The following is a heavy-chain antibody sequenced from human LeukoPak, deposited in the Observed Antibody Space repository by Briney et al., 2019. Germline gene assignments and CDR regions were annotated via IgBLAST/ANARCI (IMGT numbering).Heavy chain of an antibody. V-gene: IGHV1-8*01. CDR1: GYTFTSYD. D-gene: IGHD3-22*01. CDR3: ARVDSSGYYYYYGMDV. J-gene: IGHJ6*02. CDR2: MNPNSGNT. Sequence: ASVKVSCKASGYTFTSYDINWVRQATGQGLEWMGWMNPNSGNTGYAQKFQGRVTMTRNTSVSTAYMELSSLRSEDTAVYYCARVDSSGYYYYYGMDVWGQGTTVTVSS.